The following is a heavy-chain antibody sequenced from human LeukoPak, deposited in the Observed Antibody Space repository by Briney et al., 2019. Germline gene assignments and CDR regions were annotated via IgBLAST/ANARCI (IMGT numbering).Heavy chain of an antibody. CDR2: IKQDGSEK. Sequence: GGSLRLSCAASGFTFSNYWMTWFRQTPGKGLEWVGNIKQDGSEKYYVDSVKGRFTVSRDNAKNSLYLQMNSLRAEDTAIYYCARAVWDSSGYYYDYWGQGTLVTVSS. V-gene: IGHV3-7*01. J-gene: IGHJ4*02. D-gene: IGHD3-22*01. CDR3: ARAVWDSSGYYYDY. CDR1: GFTFSNYW.